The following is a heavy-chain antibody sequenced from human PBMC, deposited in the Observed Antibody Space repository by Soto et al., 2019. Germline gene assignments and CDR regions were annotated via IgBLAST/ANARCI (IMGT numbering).Heavy chain of an antibody. V-gene: IGHV4-31*03. Sequence: SETLSLTCTVSGGSISSGGYYWSWIRQHPGKGLEWIGYIYYSGSTYYNPSLKSRVTISVDTSKNQFSLKLSSVTAADTAVYYCARELILEWFYMDVWGKGTTVTVSS. CDR2: IYYSGST. D-gene: IGHD3-3*01. J-gene: IGHJ6*03. CDR3: ARELILEWFYMDV. CDR1: GGSISSGGYY.